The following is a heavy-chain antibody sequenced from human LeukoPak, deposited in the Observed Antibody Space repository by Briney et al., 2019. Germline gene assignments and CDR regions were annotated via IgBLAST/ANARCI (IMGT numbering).Heavy chain of an antibody. CDR1: GYTFTSYG. V-gene: IGHV1-18*01. J-gene: IGHJ5*02. D-gene: IGHD3-9*01. CDR3: ARESRYYDILTGYP. Sequence: ASVKVSCKASGYTFTSYGISWVRQAPGQGLEWMGWISAYNGNTNYAQKLQGRVTMTTDTSTSTAYMELRSLRSDDTAVYYCARESRYYDILTGYPWGQGTLVTVSS. CDR2: ISAYNGNT.